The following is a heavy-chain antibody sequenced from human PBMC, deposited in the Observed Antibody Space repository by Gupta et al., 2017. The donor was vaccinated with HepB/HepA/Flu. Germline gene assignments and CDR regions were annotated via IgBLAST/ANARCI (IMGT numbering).Heavy chain of an antibody. CDR3: ARGRSGIGFGDYYGMDV. D-gene: IGHD6-13*01. J-gene: IGHJ6*02. CDR1: GGSFSGYY. Sequence: QVQLQQWGAGLLKPSETLSLTCAVYGGSFSGYYWSWIRQPPGKGLEWIGEINHSGSTNYNPSLKSRVTISVDTSKNQFSLKLSSVTAADTAVYYCARGRSGIGFGDYYGMDVWGQGTTVTVSS. V-gene: IGHV4-34*01. CDR2: INHSGST.